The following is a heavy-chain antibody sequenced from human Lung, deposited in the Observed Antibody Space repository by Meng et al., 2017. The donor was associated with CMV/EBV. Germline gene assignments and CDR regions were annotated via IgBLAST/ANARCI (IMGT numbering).Heavy chain of an antibody. J-gene: IGHJ5*02. V-gene: IGHV4-34*01. CDR3: ARATLYCSGGSCYTNWFDP. CDR2: INHSGST. D-gene: IGHD2-15*01. CDR1: FRGYY. Sequence: FRGYYWSWIRQTPGKGLEWIGEINHSGSTNYNPSLKSRVTISVDTSKNQFSLKPSSVTAADTAVYYCARATLYCSGGSCYTNWFDPWGQGTLVTVSS.